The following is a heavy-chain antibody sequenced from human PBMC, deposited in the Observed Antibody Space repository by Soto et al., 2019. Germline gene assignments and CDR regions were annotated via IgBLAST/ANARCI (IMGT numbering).Heavy chain of an antibody. Sequence: GGSLRLSCAASGFTFSTYAMSWVRQAPGKGLEWVSAISGSGDTTYYANSVKGRFTISRDNSKNTLYLQMNSLRAEDTAVYYCARGSAFIGLDYWGQGTPVTVSS. CDR3: ARGSAFIGLDY. CDR1: GFTFSTYA. V-gene: IGHV3-23*01. CDR2: ISGSGDTT. D-gene: IGHD1-26*01. J-gene: IGHJ4*02.